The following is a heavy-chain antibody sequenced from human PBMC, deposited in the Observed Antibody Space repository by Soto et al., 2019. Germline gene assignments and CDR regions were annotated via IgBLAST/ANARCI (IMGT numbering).Heavy chain of an antibody. J-gene: IGHJ6*03. V-gene: IGHV3-9*01. CDR3: AKDYAGYYYYIDV. CDR1: GFTFDDFA. CDR2: INWNSGDI. Sequence: DVQLVESGGGLVQPGRSLRLSCAASGFTFDDFAMHWVRQAPGKGLEWVSGINWNSGDINYADSVEGRFTISRDNAKNSLYLQMNSLRAEDTALYYCAKDYAGYYYYIDVWGKGTTVTVSS.